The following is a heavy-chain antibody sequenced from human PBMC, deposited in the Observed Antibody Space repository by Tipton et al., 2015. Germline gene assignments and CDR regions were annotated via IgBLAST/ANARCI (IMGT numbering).Heavy chain of an antibody. J-gene: IGHJ4*02. CDR3: VKDGYYYDSGGYSPLDY. Sequence: SLRLSCEASGFSLSSYWMHWVRQAPGQGLVWVSRINPDADDTTYADSVKGRFTISRDNSKNTLYLQMSSLRAEDTAVYYCVKDGYYYDSGGYSPLDYWGQGTLVTVSS. D-gene: IGHD3-22*01. CDR2: INPDADDT. V-gene: IGHV3-74*01. CDR1: GFSLSSYW.